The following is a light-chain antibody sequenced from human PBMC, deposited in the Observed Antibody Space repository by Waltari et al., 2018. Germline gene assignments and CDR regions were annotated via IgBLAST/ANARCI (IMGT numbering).Light chain of an antibody. CDR2: GAS. CDR1: QNIHTF. Sequence: DIQMTQSPSALSASVGDRVTITCRASQNIHTFLTWYQQKPGKAPKLLIYGASKLQSWCPSRFSGSGYGTDFTLIISSLQPEDFASYYCQQTNSIPLTFGGGTKVDIK. J-gene: IGKJ4*01. CDR3: QQTNSIPLT. V-gene: IGKV1-39*01.